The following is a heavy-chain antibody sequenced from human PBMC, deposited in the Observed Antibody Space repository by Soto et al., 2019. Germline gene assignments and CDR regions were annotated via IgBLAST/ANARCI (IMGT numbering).Heavy chain of an antibody. CDR1: CYTFTSYG. V-gene: IGHV1-18*01. Sequence: QVQLVQSGAEVKKPGASVKVSCKASCYTFTSYGISWVRQAPGQGLEWMGWISAYNGNTNYAQKLQGRGTMTTDTSTSTAHMELRSLRSADTAVYSCARESRSSCPDYWGQGTLVTVSS. CDR3: ARESRSSCPDY. D-gene: IGHD6-13*01. J-gene: IGHJ4*02. CDR2: ISAYNGNT.